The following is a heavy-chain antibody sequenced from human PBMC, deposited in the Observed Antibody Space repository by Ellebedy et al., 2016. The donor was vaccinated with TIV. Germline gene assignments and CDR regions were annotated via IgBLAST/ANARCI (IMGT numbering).Heavy chain of an antibody. D-gene: IGHD3-10*01. V-gene: IGHV4-39*01. CDR2: IYYTGST. CDR1: GGSVSRTSYY. Sequence: GSLRLSCTVSGGSVSRTSYYWGWIRQSPQKGLGWIGSIYYTGSTFYNPSLKSRVTISVDTSKSQFFLRLTSVTAADTAVYYCARWFGELLYVRWFDPWGQGTLVTVSS. J-gene: IGHJ5*02. CDR3: ARWFGELLYVRWFDP.